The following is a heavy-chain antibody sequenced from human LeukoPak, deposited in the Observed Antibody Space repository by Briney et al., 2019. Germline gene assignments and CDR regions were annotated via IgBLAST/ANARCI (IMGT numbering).Heavy chain of an antibody. J-gene: IGHJ4*02. CDR1: GGSISNVGYF. Sequence: SQTLSLTCTLSGGSISNVGYFWSWIRQPPGKGLEWVGYTFYSGRTHYNPSPERRPTISVDTYNNQFPVQLSSVTAAETAVYYCATYFYECSGSPAYYFDFWGQGTLVTVSS. CDR2: TFYSGRT. V-gene: IGHV4-30-4*01. CDR3: ATYFYECSGSPAYYFDF. D-gene: IGHD3-22*01.